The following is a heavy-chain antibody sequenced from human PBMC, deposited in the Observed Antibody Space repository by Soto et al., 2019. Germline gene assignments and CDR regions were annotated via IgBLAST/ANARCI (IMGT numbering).Heavy chain of an antibody. V-gene: IGHV1-46*03. Sequence: ASVKVSFKASGYTFTSYYMHWVRQAPGQGLEWMGIINPSGGSTSYAQKFQGRVTMTRDTSTSTVYMELSSLRSEDTAVYYCATRDYYDSSGYQSFDYWGQGTLVTV. J-gene: IGHJ4*02. D-gene: IGHD3-22*01. CDR3: ATRDYYDSSGYQSFDY. CDR1: GYTFTSYY. CDR2: INPSGGST.